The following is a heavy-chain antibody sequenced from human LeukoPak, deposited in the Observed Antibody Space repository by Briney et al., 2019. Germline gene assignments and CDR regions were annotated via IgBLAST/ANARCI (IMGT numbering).Heavy chain of an antibody. D-gene: IGHD4-23*01. CDR3: ARPVDYYYYYMDV. V-gene: IGHV4-38-2*01. Sequence: SETLSLTCAVSGYSISSGYYWGWIRQPPGKGLEWIGSIYHSGRTYYNPSLKSRVTISVDTSKSQFSLKLSSVTAADTAVYYCARPVDYYYYYMDVWGKGTTVTVSS. CDR2: IYHSGRT. CDR1: GYSISSGYY. J-gene: IGHJ6*03.